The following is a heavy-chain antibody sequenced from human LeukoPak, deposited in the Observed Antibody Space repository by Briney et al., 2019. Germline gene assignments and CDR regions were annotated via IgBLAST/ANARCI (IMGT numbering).Heavy chain of an antibody. J-gene: IGHJ5*02. CDR3: ARHRLEWELPGGWFDP. Sequence: PSETLSLNCAVYGGSFSGYYWSWIRQPPGKGLEWIGEINHSGSTNYNPSLKSRVTISVDTSKNQFSLKLSSVTAADTAVYYCARHRLEWELPGGWFDPWGQGTLVTVPS. D-gene: IGHD1-26*01. CDR2: INHSGST. CDR1: GGSFSGYY. V-gene: IGHV4-34*01.